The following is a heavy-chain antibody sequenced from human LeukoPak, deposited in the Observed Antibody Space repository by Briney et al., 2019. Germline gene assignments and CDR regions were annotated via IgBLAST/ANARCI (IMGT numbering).Heavy chain of an antibody. CDR1: GFTFSSYS. J-gene: IGHJ4*02. V-gene: IGHV3-21*01. Sequence: PGGSLRLSCAASGFTFSSYSMNWVRQAPGKGLEWVSSISSSSYIYYADSVKGRFTISRDNAKNSLYLLMNSLRAEDTAVYYCASAKDYDFWSGYQYYFDYWGQGTLVTVSS. D-gene: IGHD3-3*01. CDR3: ASAKDYDFWSGYQYYFDY. CDR2: ISSSSYI.